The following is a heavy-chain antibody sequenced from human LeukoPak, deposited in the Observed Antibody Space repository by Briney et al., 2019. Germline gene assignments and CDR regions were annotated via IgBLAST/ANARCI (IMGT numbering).Heavy chain of an antibody. CDR1: GFTFSSSW. CDR2: INSDGSST. V-gene: IGHV3-74*01. Sequence: PGESLRLSCVVSGFTFSSSWMHWVRQAPGKGLVWVSRINSDGSSTNYADSVKGRFTISRDNAKNTLYLQLNSLRDEDTAVHYCARGNGQGFEMWGQGTMVTVSS. D-gene: IGHD2-8*01. J-gene: IGHJ3*02. CDR3: ARGNGQGFEM.